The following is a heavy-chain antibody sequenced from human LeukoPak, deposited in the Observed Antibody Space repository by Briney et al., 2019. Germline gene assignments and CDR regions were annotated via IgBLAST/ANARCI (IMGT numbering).Heavy chain of an antibody. J-gene: IGHJ4*02. CDR1: GGSISSSSYY. V-gene: IGHV4-39*01. CDR2: IYYSGST. CDR3: ARFGSVDTAMFFDY. D-gene: IGHD5-18*01. Sequence: SETLSLTCTVSGGSISSSSYYWGWIRQPPGKGLEWIGSIYYSGSTYYNPSLKSLVTISVYTSKNQFSLKLGSVPAADTAVYYCARFGSVDTAMFFDYWGQGTLVTVSS.